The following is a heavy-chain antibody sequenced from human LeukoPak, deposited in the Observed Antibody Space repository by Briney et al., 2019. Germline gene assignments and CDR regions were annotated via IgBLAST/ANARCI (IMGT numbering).Heavy chain of an antibody. CDR1: GFTFSSYS. D-gene: IGHD1-1*01. CDR2: ISSSSYI. J-gene: IGHJ4*02. Sequence: KPGGPLRLSCAASGFTFSSYSMNWVRQAPGKGLEWVSSISSSSYIYYADSVKGRFTISRDNAKNSLYLQMNSLRAEDTAVYYCARERGTTGTTIDYWGQGTLVTVSS. CDR3: ARERGTTGTTIDY. V-gene: IGHV3-21*01.